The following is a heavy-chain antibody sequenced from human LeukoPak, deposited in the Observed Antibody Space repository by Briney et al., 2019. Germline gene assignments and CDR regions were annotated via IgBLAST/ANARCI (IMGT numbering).Heavy chain of an antibody. CDR2: IYHSGST. J-gene: IGHJ6*03. D-gene: IGHD3-10*01. Sequence: SETLSLTCAVSGGSISSSNWWSWVRQPPGKGLEWIGEIYHSGSTNYNPSLKSRVTISVDKSKNQFSLKLSSVTAADTAVYYCARVSFGSGYYYYMDVWGKGTTVTVSS. CDR3: ARVSFGSGYYYYMDV. V-gene: IGHV4-4*02. CDR1: GGSISSSNW.